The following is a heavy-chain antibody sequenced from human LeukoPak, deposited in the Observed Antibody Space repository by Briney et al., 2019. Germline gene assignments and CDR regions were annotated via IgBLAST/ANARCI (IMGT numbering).Heavy chain of an antibody. CDR1: GFTFDDYS. Sequence: GGSLRLSCAASGFTFDDYSFHWVRQAPGKGLEWVSFISCDGGTIDYADSVRGRFTISRDNGKNSLYLRMNSLRAEDTAVYYCAKVSGGAYHNYFEHWGQGTLVSVAS. D-gene: IGHD1-1*01. CDR3: AKVSGGAYHNYFEH. J-gene: IGHJ1*01. V-gene: IGHV3-43D*03. CDR2: ISCDGGTI.